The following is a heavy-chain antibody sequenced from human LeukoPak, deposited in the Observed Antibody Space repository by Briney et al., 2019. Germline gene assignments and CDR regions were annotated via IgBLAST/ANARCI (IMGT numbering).Heavy chain of an antibody. Sequence: TPSETLSLTCSVSGGSISSYYWSWIRQPPGKGLEWIGYIYYSGSTNYNPSLKSRVTISVDTSKNQFSLKLSSVTAADTAVYYCARRTRAYYYDSSGYFDPWGQGTLLTVSS. CDR2: IYYSGST. D-gene: IGHD3-22*01. J-gene: IGHJ5*02. CDR1: GGSISSYY. CDR3: ARRTRAYYYDSSGYFDP. V-gene: IGHV4-59*01.